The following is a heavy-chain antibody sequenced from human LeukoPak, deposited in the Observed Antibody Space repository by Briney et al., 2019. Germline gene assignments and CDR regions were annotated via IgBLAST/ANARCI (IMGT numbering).Heavy chain of an antibody. CDR3: ARVCQDFWSGYYLDY. V-gene: IGHV3-73*01. D-gene: IGHD3-3*01. CDR2: IRTKANNYAT. Sequence: GGSLRLSCAASGFTFSGSALHWVRQASGKGLEWVGRIRTKANNYATAYAASVKGTFTISRDDSENTAYLQMNSLKTEDTAVYYCARVCQDFWSGYYLDYWGQGTLVTVSS. J-gene: IGHJ4*02. CDR1: GFTFSGSA.